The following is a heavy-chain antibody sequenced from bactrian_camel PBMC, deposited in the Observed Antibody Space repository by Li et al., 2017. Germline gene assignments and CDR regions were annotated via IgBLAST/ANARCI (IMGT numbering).Heavy chain of an antibody. CDR2: IDSAGST. D-gene: IGHD4*01. Sequence: HVQLVESGGGSVQAGGSLRLSCAASGDTYSRYSMGWFRQAPGKEREGVATIDSAGSTSYADNVKGRFIISRDKTTNTVYLQMNDLKPDDTAVYFCAADVHGPASDLGDYDSFADDLCGGQGTQVTVS. V-gene: IGHV3S53*01. J-gene: IGHJ4*01. CDR3: AADVHGPASDLGDYDSFADDLC. CDR1: GDTYSRYS.